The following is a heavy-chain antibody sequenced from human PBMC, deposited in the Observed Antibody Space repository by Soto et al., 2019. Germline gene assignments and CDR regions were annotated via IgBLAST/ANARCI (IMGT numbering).Heavy chain of an antibody. D-gene: IGHD6-19*01. CDR2: ISGSGGST. Sequence: GGYVRLSCAASGFNFSIYAMSWVRKAPGKRLEWASAISGSGGSTYYADSVKGRVTISRDNTKNKLYLQMNSLRAEDTALYYCAKDPTVAGDYWFEPWGQGTLVTVSA. CDR1: GFNFSIYA. J-gene: IGHJ5*02. V-gene: IGHV3-23*01. CDR3: AKDPTVAGDYWFEP.